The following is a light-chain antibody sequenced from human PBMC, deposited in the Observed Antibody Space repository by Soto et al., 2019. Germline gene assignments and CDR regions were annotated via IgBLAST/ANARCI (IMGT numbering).Light chain of an antibody. V-gene: IGLV2-14*01. CDR1: SSDVGGFIF. CDR2: DVS. J-gene: IGLJ2*01. Sequence: QSALTQPASVSGSPGQSITISCTGTSSDVGGFIFVSWYQQHPGRAPKLMIYDVSDRPSGVSNRFSGSKSGNTASLTISGLQAEDEADYYCSSYTRSTTLVVFGGGTKLTVL. CDR3: SSYTRSTTLVV.